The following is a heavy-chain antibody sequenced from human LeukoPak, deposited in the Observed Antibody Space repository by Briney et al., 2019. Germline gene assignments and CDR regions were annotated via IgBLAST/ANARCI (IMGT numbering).Heavy chain of an antibody. J-gene: IGHJ4*02. D-gene: IGHD6-13*01. CDR2: ISAYNGNT. V-gene: IGHV1-18*01. CDR3: ARVPDSSSWYEVARNDY. CDR1: GYTYTSYG. Sequence: ASVKVSCKASGYTYTSYGISWVRQAPGQGLEWLGWISAYNGNTNYAQKLQGRVTMTTDTSTSTAYMELRSLRSDDTAVYYCARVPDSSSWYEVARNDYWGQGTLVTVSS.